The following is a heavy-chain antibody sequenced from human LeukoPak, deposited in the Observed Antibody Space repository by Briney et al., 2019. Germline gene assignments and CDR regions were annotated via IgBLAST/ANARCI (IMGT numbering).Heavy chain of an antibody. CDR2: IYTSGST. Sequence: SETLSLTCTVSGGSISSYYWSWIRQPAGKGLEWIGRIYTSGSTNYNPSLKSRVSMSVDTSKNQFSLKLSSVTAADTAVYYCARAGYCSGGSCYHDAFDIWGQGTMVTVSS. V-gene: IGHV4-4*07. CDR3: ARAGYCSGGSCYHDAFDI. CDR1: GGSISSYY. J-gene: IGHJ3*02. D-gene: IGHD2-15*01.